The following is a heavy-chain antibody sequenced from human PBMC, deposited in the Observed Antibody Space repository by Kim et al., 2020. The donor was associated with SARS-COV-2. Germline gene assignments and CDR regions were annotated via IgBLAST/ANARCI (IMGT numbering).Heavy chain of an antibody. V-gene: IGHV3-74*01. CDR3: ARDVTSARLSFDY. Sequence: YRAALKYRFTISRDNAKNTRNLQMNSLRAEDTAVYYCARDVTSARLSFDYWGQGTLVTVPS. J-gene: IGHJ4*02. D-gene: IGHD2-15*01.